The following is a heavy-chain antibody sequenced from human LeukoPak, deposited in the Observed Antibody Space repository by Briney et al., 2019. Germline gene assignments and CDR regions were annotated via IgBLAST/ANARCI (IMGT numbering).Heavy chain of an antibody. CDR3: AKGWRPYQLLPFDY. CDR2: ISGDGGST. Sequence: GGSLRLSCAASGFTFDDYAMHWVRQAPGKGLEWVSLISGDGGSTYYADSVKGRFTISRDNSKNSLYLQMNSLRTEDTALYYCAKGWRPYQLLPFDYWGQGTLVTVSS. D-gene: IGHD2-2*01. J-gene: IGHJ4*02. V-gene: IGHV3-43*02. CDR1: GFTFDDYA.